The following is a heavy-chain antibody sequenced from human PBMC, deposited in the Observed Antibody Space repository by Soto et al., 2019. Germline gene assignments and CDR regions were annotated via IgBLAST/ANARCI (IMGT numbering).Heavy chain of an antibody. Sequence: QVQLQESGPGLVRPSQTLSLTCTVSGGSISSGDYYWSWIRQHPGRGLEWIGYVYYSGITFYNPSLKSRLTISVDTSKNQFYLRLGSVTAADTAVYYGAREMFSRTWYPGDWGQGTLVTVSS. CDR3: AREMFSRTWYPGD. V-gene: IGHV4-31*03. D-gene: IGHD6-13*01. J-gene: IGHJ4*02. CDR2: VYYSGIT. CDR1: GGSISSGDYY.